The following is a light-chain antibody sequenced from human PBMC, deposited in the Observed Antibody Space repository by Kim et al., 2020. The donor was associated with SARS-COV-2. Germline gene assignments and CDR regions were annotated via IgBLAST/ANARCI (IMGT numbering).Light chain of an antibody. Sequence: EIVLTQSPGSLSLSPGERATLSCRASQRVTSSYVAWYQQKPGQAPRLLIYSASSRANGIPDRFSGSGSGADFTLTISRLEPEDFAVYYCQQYGDPPGTFGQWTKVEVK. V-gene: IGKV3-20*01. J-gene: IGKJ1*01. CDR1: QRVTSSY. CDR3: QQYGDPPGT. CDR2: SAS.